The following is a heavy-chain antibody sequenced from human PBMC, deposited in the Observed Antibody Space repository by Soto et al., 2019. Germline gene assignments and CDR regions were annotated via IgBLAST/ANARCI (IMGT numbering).Heavy chain of an antibody. D-gene: IGHD3-22*01. V-gene: IGHV5-10-1*01. CDR2: IDPSDSQT. Sequence: GESLKISCKGSGYSFSSYWITWVRQKPGKGLEWMGRIDPSDSQTYYSPSFRGHVTISVTKSITTVFLQWSSLRASDTAMYYCARQIYDSDTGPNFQYYFDSWGQGTPVTVSS. CDR1: GYSFSSYW. CDR3: ARQIYDSDTGPNFQYYFDS. J-gene: IGHJ4*02.